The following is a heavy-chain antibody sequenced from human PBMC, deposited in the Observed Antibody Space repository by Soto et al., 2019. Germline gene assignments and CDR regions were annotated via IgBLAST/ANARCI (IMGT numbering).Heavy chain of an antibody. CDR2: IIPIFGTA. D-gene: IGHD2-15*01. CDR1: GGSFSSYA. J-gene: IGHJ6*02. CDR3: AKTLPTHYYYGMDV. Sequence: SVKVSCKASGGSFSSYAISWVRQAPGQGIEWMGGIIPIFGTANYAQKFQGRVTITADESTSTAYMEPSSLRSEDTAVYYCAKTLPTHYYYGMDVRGQGTTVTVPS. V-gene: IGHV1-69*13.